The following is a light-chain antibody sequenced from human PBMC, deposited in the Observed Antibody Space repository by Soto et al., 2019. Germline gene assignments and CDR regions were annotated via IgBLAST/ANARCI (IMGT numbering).Light chain of an antibody. J-gene: IGLJ1*01. V-gene: IGLV4-60*02. CDR2: LEGSGGY. CDR3: ETWDSNTRV. CDR1: SGHSSYI. Sequence: VVTQSSSASASLGSSVKLTCTLSSGHSSYIIAWHQQQPGKAPRYLMKLEGSGGYNKGSGVPDRFSGSSSGADRYLTISNLQFEDEADYYCETWDSNTRVFGTGTKVTVL.